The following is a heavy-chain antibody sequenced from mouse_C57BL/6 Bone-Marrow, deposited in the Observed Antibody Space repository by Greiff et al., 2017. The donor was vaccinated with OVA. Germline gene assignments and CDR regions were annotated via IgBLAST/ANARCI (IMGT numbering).Heavy chain of an antibody. CDR3: ARLRPAMDY. J-gene: IGHJ4*01. CDR1: GFTFSSYT. Sequence: EVKLVESGGGLVKPGGSLKLSCAASGFTFSSYTMSWVRQTPEKRLEWVATISGGGGNTYYPDSVKGRSTISRDNAKNTLYLQMSSLRSEDTALYYCARLRPAMDYWDQGTSVTVSS. V-gene: IGHV5-9*01. CDR2: ISGGGGNT.